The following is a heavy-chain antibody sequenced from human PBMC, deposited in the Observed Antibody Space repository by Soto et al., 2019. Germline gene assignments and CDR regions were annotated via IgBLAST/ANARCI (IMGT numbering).Heavy chain of an antibody. V-gene: IGHV6-1*01. Sequence: PSQTLSLTCAISGDTVSSNRAALNWIRQSPSRGLEWLGRTYYRTRWYNDYAVSVKGRITINPDPSRNQFYLQVNSVTSEDTAVYYCAAATRGYLYYGLNVWGRGTTVTVSS. CDR2: TYYRTRWYN. CDR1: GDTVSSNRAA. CDR3: AAATRGYLYYGLNV. J-gene: IGHJ6*02. D-gene: IGHD5-12*01.